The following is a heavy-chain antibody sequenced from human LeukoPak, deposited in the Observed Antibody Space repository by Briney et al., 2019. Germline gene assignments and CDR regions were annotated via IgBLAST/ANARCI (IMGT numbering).Heavy chain of an antibody. D-gene: IGHD3-10*01. Sequence: SETLSLTCTVSGGSINSYYWSWIRQRPGKGLEWIGYIYYSGSTNYNPSLKSRVTISVDTSKNQFSLKLISVTAADTAVYYCARHYGSGRPYFDYWGQGTPVTVSS. J-gene: IGHJ4*02. V-gene: IGHV4-59*08. CDR3: ARHYGSGRPYFDY. CDR2: IYYSGST. CDR1: GGSINSYY.